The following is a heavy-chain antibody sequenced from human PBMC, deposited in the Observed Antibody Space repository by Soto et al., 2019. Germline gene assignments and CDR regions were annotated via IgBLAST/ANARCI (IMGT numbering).Heavy chain of an antibody. D-gene: IGHD6-13*01. V-gene: IGHV3-23*01. CDR3: ANWVEGSSLYFDY. Sequence: LRLSCAASGFTFSKYAMTWVRQAPGKGLEWVSAISGSGYNSYYADSVDGRFTISRDNSKNTLFLQMDSLRVESTAVYYRANWVEGSSLYFDYWGQGTLVTVSS. CDR2: ISGSGYNS. J-gene: IGHJ4*02. CDR1: GFTFSKYA.